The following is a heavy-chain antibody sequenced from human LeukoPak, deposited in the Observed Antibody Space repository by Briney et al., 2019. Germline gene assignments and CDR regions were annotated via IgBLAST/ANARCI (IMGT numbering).Heavy chain of an antibody. CDR1: GGSIRSSSYY. D-gene: IGHD5-24*01. V-gene: IGHV4-39*01. CDR3: ATRWGGYNLDYFDY. Sequence: SETLSLTCTVSGGSIRSSSYYWNWIRQPPGKGLEWIGTIYYSGSTYYNPSLKSRVTISVDTSKNQLSLKLSSMTAADTAIYYCATRWGGYNLDYFDYWGQGTLVTVSS. J-gene: IGHJ4*02. CDR2: IYYSGST.